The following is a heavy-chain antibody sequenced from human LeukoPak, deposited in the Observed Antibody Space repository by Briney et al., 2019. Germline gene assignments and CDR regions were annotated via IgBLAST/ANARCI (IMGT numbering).Heavy chain of an antibody. D-gene: IGHD5-18*01. CDR1: GFTFRSYW. CDR2: IKQDGSEK. J-gene: IGHJ4*02. Sequence: GGSLRLSCAASGFTFRSYWMSWVRQAPGKGLEWVANIKQDGSEKYYVDSVKGRFTISRDNAKNSLYLQMNSLRAEDTAVYYCARRSSKGQLWLREYYFDYWGQGTLVTVSS. CDR3: ARRSSKGQLWLREYYFDY. V-gene: IGHV3-7*01.